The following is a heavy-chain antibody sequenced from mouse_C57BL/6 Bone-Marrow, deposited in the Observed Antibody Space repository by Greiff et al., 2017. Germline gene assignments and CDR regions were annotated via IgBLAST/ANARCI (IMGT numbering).Heavy chain of an antibody. CDR2: IDPSDSET. CDR3: ARRARAQATAMDY. J-gene: IGHJ4*01. CDR1: GYTFTSYW. Sequence: QVQLQQPGAELVRPGSSVKLSCKASGYTFTSYWMHWVKQRPIQGLEWIGNIDPSDSETHYNQKFKDKATLTVDKSSSTAYMQLSSLTSEDSAVYYCARRARAQATAMDYWGQGTSVTGSS. D-gene: IGHD3-2*02. V-gene: IGHV1-52*01.